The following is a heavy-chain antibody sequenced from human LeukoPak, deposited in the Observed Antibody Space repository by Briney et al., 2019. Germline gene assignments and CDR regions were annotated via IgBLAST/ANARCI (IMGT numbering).Heavy chain of an antibody. CDR3: AGAFGVTTVTTSHFFY. V-gene: IGHV3-48*03. CDR1: GFTFSSYE. Sequence: GGSLRLSCAASGFTFSSYEMNWVRQAPGKGLEWVSYISSSGSTIYYADSVKGRFTISRDNAKNSLYLQMNSLRAEDTAVYYCAGAFGVTTVTTSHFFYWGQGTLVTVSS. CDR2: ISSSGSTI. D-gene: IGHD4-17*01. J-gene: IGHJ4*02.